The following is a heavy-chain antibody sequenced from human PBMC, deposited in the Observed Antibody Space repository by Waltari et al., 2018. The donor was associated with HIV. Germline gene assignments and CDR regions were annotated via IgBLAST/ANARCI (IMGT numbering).Heavy chain of an antibody. CDR3: AKDPMDIVATINYYGMDV. D-gene: IGHD5-12*01. CDR1: GFTFSSYA. CDR2: SSGSGGST. V-gene: IGHV3-23*01. J-gene: IGHJ6*02. Sequence: EVQLLESGGGLVQPGGSLRLSCAASGFTFSSYAMSWVRQAPGEGLEVVSGSSGSGGSTYYEYSVKGRFTISRDNSKNTLYLQMNSRRAEDTAVYYCAKDPMDIVATINYYGMDVWGQGTTVTVSS.